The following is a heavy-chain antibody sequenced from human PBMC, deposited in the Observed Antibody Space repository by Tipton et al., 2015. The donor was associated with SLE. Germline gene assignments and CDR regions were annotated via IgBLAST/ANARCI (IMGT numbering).Heavy chain of an antibody. CDR3: ARDVKEGIEY. CDR1: GYFFNGYG. D-gene: IGHD2/OR15-2a*01. J-gene: IGHJ4*02. CDR2: ISGYNGDT. Sequence: QSGPEVKKPGASVKVSCKASGYFFNGYGISWVRRAPGQGLEWMGWISGYNGDTNYAQKFRGRVTMTTDTSTTTAHMEVRSLRSDDTAVYYCARDVKEGIEYWGQGTLVTVSS. V-gene: IGHV1-18*01.